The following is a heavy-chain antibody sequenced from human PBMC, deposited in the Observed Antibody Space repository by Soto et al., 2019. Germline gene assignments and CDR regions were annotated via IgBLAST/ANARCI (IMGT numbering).Heavy chain of an antibody. Sequence: SETLSLTCTVSGDSINSYSWSWIRQPPGKGLEWIGYVFYTESTNYNPSLKSRVTISVDTSKNQFSLKLSSVTAADTAVYYCARLKDTLLDIWGQGTMVTVS. CDR1: GDSINSYS. CDR2: VFYTEST. J-gene: IGHJ3*02. V-gene: IGHV4-59*08. CDR3: ARLKDTLLDI. D-gene: IGHD2-21*02.